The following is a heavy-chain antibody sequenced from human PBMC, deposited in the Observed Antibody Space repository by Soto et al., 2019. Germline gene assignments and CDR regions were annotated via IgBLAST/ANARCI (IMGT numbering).Heavy chain of an antibody. D-gene: IGHD6-13*01. CDR2: IYYSGST. V-gene: IGHV4-31*03. J-gene: IGHJ6*02. CDR3: ARHRAAAGFPAYYHGMDV. Sequence: QVQLQESGPGLVKPSQTLSLTCTVSGGSISSGGYYWSWIRQHPGKGLECIGYIYYSGSTYYNPSLKSRMTISVDTSKNQFSLKLSSVTAADTAVYYCARHRAAAGFPAYYHGMDVWGQGTTVTVSS. CDR1: GGSISSGGYY.